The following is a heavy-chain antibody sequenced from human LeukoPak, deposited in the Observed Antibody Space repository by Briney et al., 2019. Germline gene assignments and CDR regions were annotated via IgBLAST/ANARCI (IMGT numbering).Heavy chain of an antibody. Sequence: ASVTVSCKASGYTFTSNYIHWVRQAPGQGLEWMGLINPSGGSTRYAQKFQGRVTMTRDTSTSTVYMELSSLRSEDTAVYYCARVGSIAAAGTPDYWGQGTLVTVSS. CDR3: ARVGSIAAAGTPDY. CDR2: INPSGGST. V-gene: IGHV1-46*01. CDR1: GYTFTSNY. J-gene: IGHJ4*02. D-gene: IGHD6-13*01.